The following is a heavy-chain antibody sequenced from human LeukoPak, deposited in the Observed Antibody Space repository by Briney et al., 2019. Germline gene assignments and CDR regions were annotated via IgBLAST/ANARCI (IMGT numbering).Heavy chain of an antibody. CDR1: GGSFSGYY. CDR2: INHSGST. J-gene: IGHJ4*02. D-gene: IGHD6-19*01. Sequence: SETLSLTCAVYGGSFSGYYWSWIRQPPGKGLEWIGEINHSGSTYYNPSLKSRVTISVDTSKNQFSLKLSSVTAADTAVYYCARGVRIAVASYGYWGQGTLVTVSS. V-gene: IGHV4-34*01. CDR3: ARGVRIAVASYGY.